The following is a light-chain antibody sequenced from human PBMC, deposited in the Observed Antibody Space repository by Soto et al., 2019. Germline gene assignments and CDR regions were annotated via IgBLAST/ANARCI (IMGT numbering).Light chain of an antibody. V-gene: IGKV3-11*01. J-gene: IGKJ4*01. CDR2: DAS. CDR3: QQAERLPLT. Sequence: GLLLPSGRVARSPMERATLSCRASQSVSYYLAWYQQKPGQAPRLLIYDASSRATGVPARFSGSGSGTDFTLTISSLQPEDFAVYYCQQAERLPLTFGGGTKVDIK. CDR1: QSVSYY.